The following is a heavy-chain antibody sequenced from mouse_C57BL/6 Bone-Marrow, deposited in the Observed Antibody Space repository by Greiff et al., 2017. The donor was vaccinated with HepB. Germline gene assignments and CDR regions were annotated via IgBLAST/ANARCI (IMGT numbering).Heavy chain of an antibody. CDR2: ISSGGSYT. J-gene: IGHJ2*01. CDR1: GFTFSSYG. V-gene: IGHV5-6*02. Sequence: DVMLVESGGDLVKPGGSLKLSCAASGFTFSSYGMSWVRQTPDKRLEWVATISSGGSYTYYPDSVKGRFTISRDNAKNTLYLQMSSLTSEDTAMYYCARHDRKTYYFDYWGQGTTLTVSS. CDR3: ARHDRKTYYFDY.